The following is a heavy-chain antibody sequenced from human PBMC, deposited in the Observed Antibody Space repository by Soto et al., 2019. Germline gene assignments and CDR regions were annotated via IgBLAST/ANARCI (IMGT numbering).Heavy chain of an antibody. Sequence: QVQLVESGGGVVQPGRSLRLSCAASGFTFSSYAMHWGRQAPGKGLEWVAVISYDGSNKYYADSVKGRFTISRDNSKNTLYLHMNSLRAEDTAVYYCARDPVAYCGGDCRTFDYWGQGTLVTVSS. V-gene: IGHV3-30-3*01. J-gene: IGHJ4*02. D-gene: IGHD2-21*02. CDR3: ARDPVAYCGGDCRTFDY. CDR2: ISYDGSNK. CDR1: GFTFSSYA.